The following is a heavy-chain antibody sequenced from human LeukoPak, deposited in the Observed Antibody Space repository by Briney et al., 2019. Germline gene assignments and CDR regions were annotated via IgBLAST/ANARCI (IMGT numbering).Heavy chain of an antibody. CDR3: ARVLSAYYYYYGMDV. Sequence: PSETLSLTCAVYSGSFSGFYWTWIRQPPGKGLEWIGQINHSRSTHYNPSLKSRVTISVDTSKNQFSLKLSSVTAADTAVYYCARVLSAYYYYYGMDVWGQGTTVTVSS. V-gene: IGHV4-34*01. J-gene: IGHJ6*02. CDR2: INHSRST. CDR1: SGSFSGFY.